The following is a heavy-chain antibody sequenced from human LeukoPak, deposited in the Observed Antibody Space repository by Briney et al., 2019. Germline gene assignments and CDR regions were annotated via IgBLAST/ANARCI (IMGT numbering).Heavy chain of an antibody. J-gene: IGHJ4*02. D-gene: IGHD6-19*01. V-gene: IGHV1-46*01. CDR3: ARGSFSSSGWFTFDY. Sequence: ASVKVSCKASGYTFTSYYMHWVRQAPGQGLEWMGIINPSGGSTSYAQKFQGRVTMTRDKPTSTVYMELSSLRSEDTAVYYCARGSFSSSGWFTFDYWGQGTLVTVSS. CDR2: INPSGGST. CDR1: GYTFTSYY.